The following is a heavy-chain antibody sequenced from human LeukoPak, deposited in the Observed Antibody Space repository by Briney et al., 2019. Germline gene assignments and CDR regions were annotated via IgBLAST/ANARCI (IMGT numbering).Heavy chain of an antibody. V-gene: IGHV4-59*01. CDR3: ARLRRAGWLEYYFDY. D-gene: IGHD6-19*01. CDR2: MYYSGST. Sequence: PSETLSLTCTVSGGSTSSYYWSWIRQPPGKGLEWIGYMYYSGSTNYNPSLKSRVTISVDTSKNQFSLKLSSVTAADTAVYYCARLRRAGWLEYYFDYWGQGTLVTVSS. CDR1: GGSTSSYY. J-gene: IGHJ4*02.